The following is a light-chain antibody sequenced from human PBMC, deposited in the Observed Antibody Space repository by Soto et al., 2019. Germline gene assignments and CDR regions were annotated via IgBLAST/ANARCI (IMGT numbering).Light chain of an antibody. J-gene: IGKJ5*01. CDR2: GAS. CDR1: RSVSSY. Sequence: EIVLTQSPATLSLSPGEGVTLSYRASRSVSSYLAWYQQRPGQAPRLLIYGASNRATGIPARFSGSGSGTDFTLTISSLEAEDFAVYYCQQRIDWPMTFGQGTRLEIK. CDR3: QQRIDWPMT. V-gene: IGKV3-11*01.